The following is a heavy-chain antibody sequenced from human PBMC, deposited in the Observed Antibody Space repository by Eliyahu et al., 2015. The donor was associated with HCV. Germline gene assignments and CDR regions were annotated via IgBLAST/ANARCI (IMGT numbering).Heavy chain of an antibody. D-gene: IGHD3-22*01. CDR2: ISNSADST. CDR1: GFPFSGYA. Sequence: EVQLLESGGGFVQPGGSLRLSCSASGFPFSGYAMXWVRQAPGKGLXWVSGISNSADSTYYADSVKGRFTISRDYSKNTLYLQMNSLRGEDTALYYCAKSDSKAGYYWYYFDFWGQGTLVTVSS. V-gene: IGHV3-23*01. J-gene: IGHJ4*02. CDR3: AKSDSKAGYYWYYFDF.